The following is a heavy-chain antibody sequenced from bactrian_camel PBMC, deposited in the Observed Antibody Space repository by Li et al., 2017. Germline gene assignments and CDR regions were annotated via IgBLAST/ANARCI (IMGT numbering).Heavy chain of an antibody. CDR1: GFTFKYYY. Sequence: VQLVESGGDLVQVGGSLRLSCAASGFTFKYYYMSWVRQAPGKGLEWVSVMDSGGGTTYYAESVKGRFTISRDNAKNTVYLRMNSLKSVDTALYYCASTIGWTLSEYDYWGQGTQVTVS. V-gene: IGHV3S40*01. D-gene: IGHD2*01. J-gene: IGHJ4*01. CDR2: MDSGGGTT. CDR3: ASTIGWTLSEYDY.